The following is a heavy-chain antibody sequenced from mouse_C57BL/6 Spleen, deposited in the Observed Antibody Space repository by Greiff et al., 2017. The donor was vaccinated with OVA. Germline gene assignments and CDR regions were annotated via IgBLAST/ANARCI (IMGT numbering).Heavy chain of an antibody. CDR3: ARSGTAQAYYYAMDY. D-gene: IGHD3-2*02. CDR1: GYAFSSSW. Sequence: QVQLQQSGPELVKPGASVKISCKASGYAFSSSWMNWVKQRPGKGLEWIGRIYPGDGDTNYNGKFKGKATLTADKSSSTAYMQLSSLTSEDSAVYFCARSGTAQAYYYAMDYWGQGTSVTVSS. V-gene: IGHV1-82*01. J-gene: IGHJ4*01. CDR2: IYPGDGDT.